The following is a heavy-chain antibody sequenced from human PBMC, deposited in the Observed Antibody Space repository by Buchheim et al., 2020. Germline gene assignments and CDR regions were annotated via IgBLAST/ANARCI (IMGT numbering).Heavy chain of an antibody. D-gene: IGHD3-10*01. Sequence: QVQLVESGGGVVQPGRSLRLSCAASGFTFSSYGMHWVRQAPGKGREGVAFIRYDGSNKYYADYVKGRCTISRDNSKNTLSLQMNSLRAEDTAVYYCATESLRRYFDYWGQGTL. CDR1: GFTFSSYG. CDR3: ATESLRRYFDY. J-gene: IGHJ4*02. CDR2: IRYDGSNK. V-gene: IGHV3-30*02.